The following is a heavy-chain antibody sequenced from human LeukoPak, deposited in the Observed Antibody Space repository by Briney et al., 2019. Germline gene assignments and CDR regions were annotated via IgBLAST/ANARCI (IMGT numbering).Heavy chain of an antibody. CDR1: GYTFTRYA. D-gene: IGHD5-12*01. CDR3: AREGGGYDPWFDP. V-gene: IGHV1-3*01. CDR2: INAGNGNT. J-gene: IGHJ5*02. Sequence: ASVKVSCKASGYTFTRYAMHWVRQAPGQRLEWMGWINAGNGNTKYSQKFQGRVTITRDTSASTAYMELSSLRSEDTAVYYCAREGGGYDPWFDPWGQGTLVTVSS.